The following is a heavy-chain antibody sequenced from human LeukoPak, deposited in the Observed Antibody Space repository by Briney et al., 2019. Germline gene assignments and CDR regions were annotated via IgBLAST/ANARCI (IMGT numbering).Heavy chain of an antibody. Sequence: ASVKVSCKASGYTFTGYYMHWVRQAPGQGLEWMGWINPNSGGTNYAQKFQGRVTMTRDTSISTAYMELSRLRSDGPAVYYCARGRKIWFGDDYFDYWGQGTLVTVSS. CDR1: GYTFTGYY. V-gene: IGHV1-2*02. D-gene: IGHD3-10*01. J-gene: IGHJ4*02. CDR2: INPNSGGT. CDR3: ARGRKIWFGDDYFDY.